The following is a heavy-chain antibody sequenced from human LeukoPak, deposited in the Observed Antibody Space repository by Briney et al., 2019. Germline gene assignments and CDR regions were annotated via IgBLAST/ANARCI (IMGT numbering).Heavy chain of an antibody. Sequence: GGSLRLSCAASGFTFSNYAMNWVRQAPGKGLEWVSFISTSSSTIYYADSVKGRLTISRDNAKNSLYLQMSSLRDEDTAVYYCARVRSSLSYDYWGQGTLVTVS. CDR2: ISTSSSTI. D-gene: IGHD6-6*01. V-gene: IGHV3-48*02. J-gene: IGHJ4*02. CDR1: GFTFSNYA. CDR3: ARVRSSLSYDY.